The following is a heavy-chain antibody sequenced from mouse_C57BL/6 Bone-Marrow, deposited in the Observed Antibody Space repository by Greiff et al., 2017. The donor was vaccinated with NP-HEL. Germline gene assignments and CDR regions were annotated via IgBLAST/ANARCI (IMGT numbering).Heavy chain of an antibody. CDR2: IYPGDGDT. J-gene: IGHJ4*01. CDR1: GYAFSSYW. Sequence: VMLVESGAELVKPGASVKIYCKASGYAFSSYWMNWVKERPGKGLEWIGQIYPGDGDTKYNGKFKGKATLTADKSSSTAYMQVSSLTSEDSAVYFCARGDYGSSRFGYAMDYWGQGTSVTVSS. V-gene: IGHV1-80*01. CDR3: ARGDYGSSRFGYAMDY. D-gene: IGHD1-1*01.